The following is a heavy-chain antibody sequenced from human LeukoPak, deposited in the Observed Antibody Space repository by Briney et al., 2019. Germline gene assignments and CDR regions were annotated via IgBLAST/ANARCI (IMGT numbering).Heavy chain of an antibody. D-gene: IGHD4-17*01. CDR1: GFTFSSYA. CDR2: ISSNGGST. Sequence: GGSLRLSCAASGFTFSSYAMHWVRQAPGKGLEYVSAISSNGGSTYYANSVKGRFTISRDNSKNTLYLQMGSLRAEDMAVYYCARDDYVDAFDIWGQGTMVTVSS. V-gene: IGHV3-64*01. CDR3: ARDDYVDAFDI. J-gene: IGHJ3*02.